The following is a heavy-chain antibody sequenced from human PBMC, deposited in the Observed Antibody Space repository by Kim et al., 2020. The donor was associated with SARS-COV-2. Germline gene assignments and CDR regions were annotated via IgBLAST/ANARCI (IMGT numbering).Heavy chain of an antibody. CDR2: GST. J-gene: IGHJ6*02. CDR3: AREAPMDV. Sequence: GSTSYAQKFQGRVTMTRDTSTSTVYMELSRLRSEDTAVYYCAREAPMDVWGQGTTVTVSS. V-gene: IGHV1-46*01.